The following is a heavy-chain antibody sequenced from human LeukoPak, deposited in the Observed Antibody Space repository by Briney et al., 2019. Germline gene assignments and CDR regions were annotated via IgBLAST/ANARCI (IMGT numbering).Heavy chain of an antibody. CDR1: GYTFTGYY. Sequence: ASVKVSCKASGYTFTGYYMHWVRQAPGQGLECMGWINPNSGGTNYAQKFQGRVTMTRDTSISTAYMELSRLRSVDTAVYYCARAVMVRGVIITANWFDPWGQGTLVTVSS. J-gene: IGHJ5*02. CDR2: INPNSGGT. D-gene: IGHD3-10*01. CDR3: ARAVMVRGVIITANWFDP. V-gene: IGHV1-2*02.